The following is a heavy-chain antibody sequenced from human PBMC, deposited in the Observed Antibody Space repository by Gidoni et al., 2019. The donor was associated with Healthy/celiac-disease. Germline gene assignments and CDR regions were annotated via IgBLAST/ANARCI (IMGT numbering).Heavy chain of an antibody. D-gene: IGHD3-22*01. CDR3: ARSHYDSSGYYADAFDI. Sequence: QLVESGGVLVQPGGSLRLSCAASRFTVSSNYMSWVRQAQGKGLEWGSVIYSGGSTYYADSVKGRFTISRDNSKKTLYLQMNSLRAEDTAVYYCARSHYDSSGYYADAFDIWGQGTMVTVSS. CDR1: RFTVSSNY. V-gene: IGHV3-66*01. J-gene: IGHJ3*02. CDR2: IYSGGST.